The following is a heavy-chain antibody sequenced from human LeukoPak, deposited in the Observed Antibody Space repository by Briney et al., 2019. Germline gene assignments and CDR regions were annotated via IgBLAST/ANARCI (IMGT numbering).Heavy chain of an antibody. CDR2: FSATGGFT. CDR1: GFTVSSYA. D-gene: IGHD6-19*01. CDR3: AKDRGGSVAGTQFDY. V-gene: IGHV3-23*01. Sequence: GGSLGLSCAASGFTVSSYAMSWVRQAPGKGLEWVSHFSATGGFTKYADSVKGRFTISRDDSRNTLYLQMGSLRDEDTAVYYCAKDRGGSVAGTQFDYWGQGTLVTVSS. J-gene: IGHJ4*02.